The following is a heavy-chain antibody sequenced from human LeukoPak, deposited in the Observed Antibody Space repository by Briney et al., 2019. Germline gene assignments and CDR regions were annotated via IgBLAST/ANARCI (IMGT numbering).Heavy chain of an antibody. Sequence: SLRLSCTASGFTFGDYAMSWFRQAPGKGLEWVGFIRSKAYGGTTEYAASVKGRFTISRDDSKSIAYLQMNSLKTEDTAVYYCTRVSIGIAVHYYFDYWGQGTLVTVSS. CDR1: GFTFGDYA. CDR3: TRVSIGIAVHYYFDY. CDR2: IRSKAYGGTT. J-gene: IGHJ4*02. D-gene: IGHD6-19*01. V-gene: IGHV3-49*03.